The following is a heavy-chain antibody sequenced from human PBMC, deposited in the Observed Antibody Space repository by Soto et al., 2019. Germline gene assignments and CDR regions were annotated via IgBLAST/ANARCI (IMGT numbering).Heavy chain of an antibody. J-gene: IGHJ6*02. D-gene: IGHD1-26*01. CDR2: AYSTGGT. V-gene: IGHV4-4*07. Sequence: SEXLSLTCTVSVDSIVRFYCSWIRQSADKGLEWIGRAYSTGGTAYNPALKGRVTISLDRSNNHVSLEMNSVTAAGTAVYFCARDLSGTGLDIWGRGTRVTVSS. CDR3: ARDLSGTGLDI. CDR1: VDSIVRFY.